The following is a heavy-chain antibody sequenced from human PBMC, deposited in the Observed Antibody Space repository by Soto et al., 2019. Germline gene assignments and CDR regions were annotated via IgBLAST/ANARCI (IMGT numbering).Heavy chain of an antibody. CDR2: ISYSASSK. V-gene: IGHV3-11*01. D-gene: IGHD1-26*01. CDR3: ARAGHKPEPRRGWFDT. J-gene: IGHJ5*02. CDR1: GFSFSDYY. Sequence: PGGSLRLSCAASGFSFSDYYMTWVRQAPGKGLEWVSYISYSASSKFYADSVKGRFTISRDNAQNSLYLQMNSLRAEDTAVYYCARAGHKPEPRRGWFDTWGLGTLVTVSS.